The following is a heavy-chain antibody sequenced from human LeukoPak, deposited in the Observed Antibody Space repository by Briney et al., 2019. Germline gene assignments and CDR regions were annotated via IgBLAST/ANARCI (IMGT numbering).Heavy chain of an antibody. CDR1: GFSLSDYW. V-gene: IGHV3-74*03. J-gene: IGHJ6*02. D-gene: IGHD2-8*02. Sequence: TGGSLRLSCAVSGFSLSDYWMHWVRQAPGKGLVWVSRIGPDGSGTTYADSVKGRFTISRDKSKNTVNLQMDSLRDEDAAVYYCTRVQAGRSGLMDVWGRGTTVTVSS. CDR3: TRVQAGRSGLMDV. CDR2: IGPDGSGT.